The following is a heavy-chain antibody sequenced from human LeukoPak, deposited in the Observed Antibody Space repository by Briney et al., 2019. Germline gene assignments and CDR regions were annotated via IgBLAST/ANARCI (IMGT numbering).Heavy chain of an antibody. CDR3: ARGPRYCSSTSCRHNWFDP. V-gene: IGHV1-18*01. J-gene: IGHJ5*02. CDR1: GYTFTSYG. Sequence: ASVKVSCKASGYTFTSYGISWVRQAPGQGPEWMGWISAYNGNTNYAQKLQGRVTMTTDTSTSTAYMELRSLRSDDTAVYYCARGPRYCSSTSCRHNWFDPWGQGTLVTVSS. CDR2: ISAYNGNT. D-gene: IGHD2-2*01.